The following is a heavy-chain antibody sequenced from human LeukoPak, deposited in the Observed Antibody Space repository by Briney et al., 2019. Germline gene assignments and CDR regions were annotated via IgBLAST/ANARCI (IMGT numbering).Heavy chain of an antibody. CDR1: GFTFSSYA. J-gene: IGHJ4*02. Sequence: GGSLRLSCAASGFTFSSYAMSWVRQAPGKGLEWVSAISGSGGSTYYADSVKGRFTISRDNSKNTLYLQMNSLRAEVTAVYYCAKDCYYDSSGYHYWGQGTLVTVSS. CDR2: ISGSGGST. CDR3: AKDCYYDSSGYHY. V-gene: IGHV3-23*01. D-gene: IGHD3-22*01.